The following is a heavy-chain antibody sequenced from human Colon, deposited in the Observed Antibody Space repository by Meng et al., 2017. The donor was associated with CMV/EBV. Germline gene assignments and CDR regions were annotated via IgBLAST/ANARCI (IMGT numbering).Heavy chain of an antibody. V-gene: IGHV4-39*07. D-gene: IGHD2-2*01. J-gene: IGHJ4*02. CDR2: IIYSGST. Sequence: VSGGSINSPSYFWGWIRQSPGKGLEWIGSIIYSGSTYNNPSLKSRVTLYVDTSKNQFSLRLNSVTAADTGVYYCARRPAPRTGFDFWGQGTLVTVSS. CDR1: GGSINSPSYF. CDR3: ARRPAPRTGFDF.